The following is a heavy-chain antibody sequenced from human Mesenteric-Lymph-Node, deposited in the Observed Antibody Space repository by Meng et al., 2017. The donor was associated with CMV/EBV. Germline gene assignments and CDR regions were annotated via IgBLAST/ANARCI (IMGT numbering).Heavy chain of an antibody. CDR1: GYKVTSYW. D-gene: IGHD3-22*01. J-gene: IGHJ4*02. V-gene: IGHV5-51*01. CDR2: IYPGDSDT. CDR3: AKSAGGYLYYFDF. Sequence: KGSGYKVTSYWIGWVRQMPGKGLEWIGIIYPGDSDTRYSPSLQGQVTISADKSTNTVYLQWNSLRASDTAMYYCAKSAGGYLYYFDFWGQGTLVTVSS.